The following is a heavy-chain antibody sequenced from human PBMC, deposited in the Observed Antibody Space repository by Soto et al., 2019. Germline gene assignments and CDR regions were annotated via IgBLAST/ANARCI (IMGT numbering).Heavy chain of an antibody. CDR1: GYTFTSYY. CDR2: INPSGGST. J-gene: IGHJ2*01. Sequence: QVQLVQSGAEVQKPGASVKVSCKASGYTFTSYYMHWVRQAPGQGLEWMGIINPSGGSTSYAQKFQGRVTMKRDTYTSTVYMELSSLRSDDTAVYYCARDSGSYSIEWYFDLWGRGTLVTVSS. V-gene: IGHV1-46*03. CDR3: ARDSGSYSIEWYFDL. D-gene: IGHD3-3*02.